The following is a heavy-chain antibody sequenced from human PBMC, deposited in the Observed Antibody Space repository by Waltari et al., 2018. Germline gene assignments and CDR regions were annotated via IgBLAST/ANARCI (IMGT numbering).Heavy chain of an antibody. D-gene: IGHD5-12*01. J-gene: IGHJ4*02. V-gene: IGHV1-8*03. CDR2: MNPNSGNT. CDR1: GDTFPSYD. Sequence: QVQLVQSGAEVKKPGASVKVSCQASGDTFPSYDTNWVGQATGQGLEWMGWMNPNSGNTGYAQKFQVRVTITRNTSISTAYMELSSLRSEDTAVYYCARGQEMATDFDYWGQGTLVTVSS. CDR3: ARGQEMATDFDY.